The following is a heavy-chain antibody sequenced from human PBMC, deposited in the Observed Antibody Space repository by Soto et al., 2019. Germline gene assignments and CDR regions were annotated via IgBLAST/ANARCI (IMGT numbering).Heavy chain of an antibody. J-gene: IGHJ3*02. Sequence: SVKVSCKASGGTFSSYAISWVRQAPGQGLEWMGGIIPIFGTANYAQKFQGRVTITADESTSTAYMELSSLRSEDTAVYYCARDVSYDFWSGYSPDAFDIWGQGTMVTVSS. CDR2: IIPIFGTA. V-gene: IGHV1-69*13. D-gene: IGHD3-3*01. CDR1: GGTFSSYA. CDR3: ARDVSYDFWSGYSPDAFDI.